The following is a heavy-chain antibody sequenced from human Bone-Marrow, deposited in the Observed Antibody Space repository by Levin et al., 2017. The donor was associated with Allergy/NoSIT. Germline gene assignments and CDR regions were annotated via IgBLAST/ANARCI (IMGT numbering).Heavy chain of an antibody. Sequence: ETLSLTCAASGFTFKSYALGWVRQAPGKGLEWVSTISGSGGTTYYADSVKGRFTISRDSSENRIYLQMNSLRAEDSAVYYCAKDVLERRPYYFDYFGQGSLVIVAS. CDR1: GFTFKSYA. J-gene: IGHJ4*02. CDR3: AKDVLERRPYYFDY. V-gene: IGHV3-23*01. CDR2: ISGSGGTT. D-gene: IGHD1-1*01.